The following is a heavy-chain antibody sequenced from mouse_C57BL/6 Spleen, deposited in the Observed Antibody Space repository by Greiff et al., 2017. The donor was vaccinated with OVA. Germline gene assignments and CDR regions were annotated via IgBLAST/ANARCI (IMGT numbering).Heavy chain of an antibody. J-gene: IGHJ1*03. CDR1: GFTFSSYA. CDR3: TRETYFDV. V-gene: IGHV5-9-1*02. CDR2: ISSGGDYI. Sequence: KVVESGEGLVKPGGSLKLSCAASGFTFSSYAMSWVRQTPEKRLEWVAYISSGGDYIYYADTVKGRFTISRDNARNTLYLQMSSLKSDDTAMYYCTRETYFDVWGTGTTVTVSS.